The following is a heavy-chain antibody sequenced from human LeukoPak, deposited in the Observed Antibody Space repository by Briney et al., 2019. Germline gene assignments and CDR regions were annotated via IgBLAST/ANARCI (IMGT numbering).Heavy chain of an antibody. CDR1: GFIFRRNG. V-gene: IGHV3-33*01. J-gene: IGHJ4*02. Sequence: GGSLRLSCAASGFIFRRNGMHWVRQVPGKGLEWVALIWFDGSKTYYADSVKGRFTISRDTAKNSLYLQMNSLGVDDTAIYYCVRERGRGLVLDYWGQGTLVTISS. CDR3: VRERGRGLVLDY. CDR2: IWFDGSKT. D-gene: IGHD3/OR15-3a*01.